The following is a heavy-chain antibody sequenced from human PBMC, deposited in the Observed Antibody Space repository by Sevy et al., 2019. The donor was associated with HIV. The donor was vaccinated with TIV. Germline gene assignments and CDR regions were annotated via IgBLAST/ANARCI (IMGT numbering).Heavy chain of an antibody. CDR1: GFTFSDYY. D-gene: IGHD4-17*01. CDR2: ISSSGDTI. V-gene: IGHV3-11*04. J-gene: IGHJ4*02. CDR3: ARDLPPSATTVPHFDC. Sequence: GESLKISCAASGFTFSDYYMNWIRQAPGKGLEWVSYISSSGDTIYYADSVKGRFTISRDNAKNSLFLQMSSLRAEDTAVYYCARDLPPSATTVPHFDCWGQGTLVTVSS.